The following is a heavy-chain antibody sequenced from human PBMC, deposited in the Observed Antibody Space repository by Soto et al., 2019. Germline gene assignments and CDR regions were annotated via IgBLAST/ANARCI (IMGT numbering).Heavy chain of an antibody. V-gene: IGHV3-53*01. J-gene: IGHJ6*02. D-gene: IGHD3-16*01. Sequence: PGGSLRLSCAASGFTVSSNYMSWVRQAPGKGLEWVSIIYSGGSTYYSDSVKGRFTISRDNSKNTLYLKMNSLGAEGTAVYYCASKRGLTGDDTYYYFGVGVWGQGTTVTVSS. CDR3: ASKRGLTGDDTYYYFGVGV. CDR1: GFTVSSNY. CDR2: IYSGGST.